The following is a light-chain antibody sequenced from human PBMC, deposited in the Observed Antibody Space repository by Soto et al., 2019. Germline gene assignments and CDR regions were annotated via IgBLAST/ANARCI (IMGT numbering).Light chain of an antibody. Sequence: EIVMTQSPATLSVSPGERATLSCRASQRVSSNLAWYQQKPGQAPRLLIYGASTRAPGIPARFSGSGSGTEFTLTISSLQSEDFAVYYCQQYNNWLITFGQGTRLEIK. J-gene: IGKJ5*01. CDR2: GAS. CDR3: QQYNNWLIT. V-gene: IGKV3-15*01. CDR1: QRVSSN.